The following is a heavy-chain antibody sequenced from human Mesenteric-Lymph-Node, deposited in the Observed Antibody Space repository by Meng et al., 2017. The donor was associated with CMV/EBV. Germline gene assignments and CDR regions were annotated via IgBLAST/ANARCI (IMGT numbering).Heavy chain of an antibody. CDR3: AKGSYCTTGVCFPTVGY. J-gene: IGHJ4*02. CDR2: IKSKTDGGTT. CDR1: GFTFSNAW. V-gene: IGHV3-15*01. D-gene: IGHD2-8*01. Sequence: GESLKISCAASGFTFSNAWMSWVRQAPGKGLEWVGRIKSKTDGGTTDYAAPVKGRFTISRDDSKNTLYLQMNSLKTEDTAVYYCAKGSYCTTGVCFPTVGYWGQGTLVTVSS.